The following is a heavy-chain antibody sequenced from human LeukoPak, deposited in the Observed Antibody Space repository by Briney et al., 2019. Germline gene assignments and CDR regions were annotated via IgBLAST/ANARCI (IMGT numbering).Heavy chain of an antibody. D-gene: IGHD2-2*01. CDR1: GGSISSGGYY. J-gene: IGHJ5*02. CDR2: IYHSGST. V-gene: IGHV4-30-2*01. CDR3: ARAGVPAAGGDWFDP. Sequence: SQTLSLTCTVSGGSISSGGYYWSWIRQPPGKGLEWIGYIYHSGSTYYNPSLKSRVTISVDRSKNQFSLKLSSVTAADTAVYYCARAGVPAAGGDWFDPWGQGTLVTVSS.